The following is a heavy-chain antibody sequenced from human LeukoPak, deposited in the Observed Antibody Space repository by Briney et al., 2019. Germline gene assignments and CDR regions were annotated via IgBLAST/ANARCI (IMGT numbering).Heavy chain of an antibody. J-gene: IGHJ4*02. CDR1: GFTFSSYA. D-gene: IGHD5-12*01. V-gene: IGHV3-23*01. Sequence: GRSLRLSCAASGFTFSSYAMHWVRQAPGKGLEWVSTISGNGGATYYADSVKGRFTLSRDNSENTLYLQMNSLRDDDTAVYYCARDLVEGDYFDYWGQGTLVTVSS. CDR3: ARDLVEGDYFDY. CDR2: ISGNGGAT.